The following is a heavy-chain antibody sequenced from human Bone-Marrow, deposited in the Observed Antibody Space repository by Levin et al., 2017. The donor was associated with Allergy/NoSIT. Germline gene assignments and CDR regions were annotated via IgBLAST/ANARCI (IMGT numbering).Heavy chain of an antibody. Sequence: PAGGSLRLSCAASGFIFGTYSMHWVRQAPGKGLEWVSYISPSGSTTYYLDSVKGRFSISRDNAQNSLYLQMNSRRAEDTAIYYCAREPASDYFGMDVWGQGTAVTVSS. CDR1: GFIFGTYS. V-gene: IGHV3-48*01. CDR2: ISPSGSTT. CDR3: AREPASDYFGMDV. J-gene: IGHJ6*02.